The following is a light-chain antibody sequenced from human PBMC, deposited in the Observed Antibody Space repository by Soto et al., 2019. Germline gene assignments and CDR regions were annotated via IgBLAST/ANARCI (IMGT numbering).Light chain of an antibody. CDR1: SSDVGGYNF. CDR2: EVY. Sequence: QPVLTQPPSASGSPGRSVTISCTGTSSDVGGYNFVSWYQQHPGKAPKLLVYEVYKRPSGVPDRFSGSKSGNRASLTVSGLQAEDEADYYCCSYAGSYTYVFGTGTKLTVL. J-gene: IGLJ1*01. V-gene: IGLV2-8*01. CDR3: CSYAGSYTYV.